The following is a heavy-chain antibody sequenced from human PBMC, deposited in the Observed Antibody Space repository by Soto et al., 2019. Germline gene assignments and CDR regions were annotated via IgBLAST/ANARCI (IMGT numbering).Heavy chain of an antibody. D-gene: IGHD3-3*01. Sequence: GSGPTLVNPTQTLTLTCTFSGFSLSTSGVGVGWIRQPPGKALEWLALIYWDDDKRYSPSLKSRLTITKDTSKNQVVLTMTNMDPVDTATYYCAHRLDDFWSGYYLGGWFDPWGQGTLVTVSS. CDR1: GFSLSTSGVG. J-gene: IGHJ5*02. CDR3: AHRLDDFWSGYYLGGWFDP. CDR2: IYWDDDK. V-gene: IGHV2-5*02.